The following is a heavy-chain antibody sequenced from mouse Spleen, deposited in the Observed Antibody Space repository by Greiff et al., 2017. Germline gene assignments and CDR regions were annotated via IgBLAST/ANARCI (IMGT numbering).Heavy chain of an antibody. D-gene: IGHD3-2*01. J-gene: IGHJ4*01. V-gene: IGHV14-1*01. CDR1: GFNIKDYY. CDR3: ARSPKRQLGLRYYAMDY. Sequence: EVQRVESGAELVRPGASVKLSCTASGFNIKDYYMHWVKQRPEQGLEWIGRIDPEDGDTEYAPKFQGKATMTADTSSNTAYLQLSSLTSEDTAVYYCARSPKRQLGLRYYAMDYWGQGTSVTVSS. CDR2: IDPEDGDT.